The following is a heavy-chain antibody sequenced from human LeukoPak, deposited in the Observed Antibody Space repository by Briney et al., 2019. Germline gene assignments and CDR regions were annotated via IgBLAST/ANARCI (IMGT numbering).Heavy chain of an antibody. CDR1: GFTSSNYW. CDR2: IKQDGSEK. J-gene: IGHJ4*02. D-gene: IGHD2-2*01. CDR3: ARGTWAPFDY. V-gene: IGHV3-7*01. Sequence: GGSLRLSCAASGFTSSNYWMSWVRQAPGKGLEWVAIIKQDGSEKHYVDSVKGRFTISRDNAKNSVYLEMNSLRAEDTAMYYCARGTWAPFDYWGQGTLVTVPS.